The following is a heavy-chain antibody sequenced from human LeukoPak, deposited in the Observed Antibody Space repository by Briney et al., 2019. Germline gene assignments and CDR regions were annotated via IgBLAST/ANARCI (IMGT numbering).Heavy chain of an antibody. CDR2: IIPIFGTA. Sequence: ASVKVSCKASGGTFSSYAISRVRQAPGQGLEWMGGIIPIFGTANYAQKFQGRVTITADESTSTAYMELSSLRSEDTAVYYCARDRVGYDYYYYYMDVWGKGTTVTISS. D-gene: IGHD5-12*01. CDR1: GGTFSSYA. CDR3: ARDRVGYDYYYYYMDV. V-gene: IGHV1-69*13. J-gene: IGHJ6*03.